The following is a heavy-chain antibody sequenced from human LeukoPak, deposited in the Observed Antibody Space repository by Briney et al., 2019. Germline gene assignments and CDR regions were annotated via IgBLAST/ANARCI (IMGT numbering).Heavy chain of an antibody. J-gene: IGHJ4*02. Sequence: GGSLRLSCVASGFPFSNAWMSWVRQAPGKGLEWVGRFKSKVDGGTTDYAAPVKGRFTFSRDDSKNTLYLQMNSLKTEDTAVYYCTTAPAGYGLDGYWGQGTLVTVSS. D-gene: IGHD3-16*01. CDR1: GFPFSNAW. CDR3: TTAPAGYGLDGY. CDR2: FKSKVDGGTT. V-gene: IGHV3-15*01.